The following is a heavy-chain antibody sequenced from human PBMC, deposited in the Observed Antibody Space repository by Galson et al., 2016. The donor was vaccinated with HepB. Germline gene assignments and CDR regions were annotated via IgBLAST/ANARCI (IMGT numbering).Heavy chain of an antibody. Sequence: LRLSCAASGFTFSSYGMHWVRQAPGKGLEWVAGISYDENHNVQADSVKGRFTISRDNATDTLFLQMNSLRPQDTAVYFCAKGRERYYYDSTAFDYWGQGTLVTVSS. V-gene: IGHV3-30*18. CDR1: GFTFSSYG. D-gene: IGHD3-22*01. CDR3: AKGRERYYYDSTAFDY. CDR2: ISYDENHN. J-gene: IGHJ4*02.